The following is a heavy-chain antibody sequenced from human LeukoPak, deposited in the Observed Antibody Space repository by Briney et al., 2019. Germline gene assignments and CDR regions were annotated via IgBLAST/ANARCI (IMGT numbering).Heavy chain of an antibody. CDR2: INTNTGNP. V-gene: IGHV7-4-1*02. CDR3: ARDEPFYSSGLEED. Sequence: ASVKVSCKASGYTFTSYAMNWVRQAPGQGLEWMGWINTNTGNPTYAQGFTGRFVLSLDTSVSTAYLQISSLKAEDTAVYYCARDEPFYSSGLEEDWGLGTLVTVSS. CDR1: GYTFTSYA. D-gene: IGHD6-19*01. J-gene: IGHJ4*02.